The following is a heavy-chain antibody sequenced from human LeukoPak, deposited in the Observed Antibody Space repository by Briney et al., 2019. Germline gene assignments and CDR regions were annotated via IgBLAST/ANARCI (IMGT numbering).Heavy chain of an antibody. Sequence: ASVKVSCKASGYTFTSYGISWVRQAPGQGLEWMGWISAYNGNTNYAQKLQGRVTMTTDTSTSTAYMELRSLRSDDTAVYYCARDISGRALDYYYGMDVWGQGTTVTVSS. CDR2: ISAYNGNT. V-gene: IGHV1-18*01. CDR1: GYTFTSYG. J-gene: IGHJ6*02. CDR3: ARDISGRALDYYYGMDV. D-gene: IGHD3-10*01.